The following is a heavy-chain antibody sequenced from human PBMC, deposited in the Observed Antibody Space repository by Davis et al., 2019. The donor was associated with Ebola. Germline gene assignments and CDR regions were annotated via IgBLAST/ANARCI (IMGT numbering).Heavy chain of an antibody. V-gene: IGHV4-34*01. CDR3: ARVARY. CDR1: GGSFSGYY. Sequence: SETLSLTCAVYGGSFSGYYSSWIRQLPGKVLEWNGEINHSGSTNYNPSLKSRVTISVDTSKNQFSLKLSSVTAADTAVYYCARVARYWGQGTLVTVSS. CDR2: INHSGST. D-gene: IGHD6-6*01. J-gene: IGHJ4*02.